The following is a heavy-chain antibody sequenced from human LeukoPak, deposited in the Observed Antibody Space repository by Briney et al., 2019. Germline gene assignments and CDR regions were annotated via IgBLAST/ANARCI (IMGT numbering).Heavy chain of an antibody. CDR3: ARVSYYDSSVGSAFDI. D-gene: IGHD3-22*01. CDR2: INPNSGGT. Sequence: ASVKVSCKASGYTFTSYDINWVRQAPGQGLEWMGWINPNSGGTNYAQKFQGRVTMTRDTSISTAYMELSRLRSDDTAVYYCARVSYYDSSVGSAFDIWGQGTMVTVSS. CDR1: GYTFTSYD. V-gene: IGHV1-2*02. J-gene: IGHJ3*02.